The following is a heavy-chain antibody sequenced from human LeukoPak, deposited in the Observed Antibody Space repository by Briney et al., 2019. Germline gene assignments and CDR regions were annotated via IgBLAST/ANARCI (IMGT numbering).Heavy chain of an antibody. D-gene: IGHD5-12*01. Sequence: PSETLSLTCTVSGDSISSSSYYWGWLRQPPGKGLEWIGSIYYSGSTYYNTSLKSRVTISVDTSKNQFSLKLSSVTAADTAVYYCARQGYSGYDPPNYWGQGTLVPVSS. V-gene: IGHV4-39*01. CDR2: IYYSGST. J-gene: IGHJ4*02. CDR1: GDSISSSSYY. CDR3: ARQGYSGYDPPNY.